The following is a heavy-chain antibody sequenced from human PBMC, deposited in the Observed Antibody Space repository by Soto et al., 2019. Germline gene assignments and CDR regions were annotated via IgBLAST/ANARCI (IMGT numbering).Heavy chain of an antibody. CDR2: IYYSGST. J-gene: IGHJ5*02. D-gene: IGHD3-3*01. CDR3: ARGPIRTRYYDFWSGYWVWFDP. V-gene: IGHV4-61*01. CDR1: GGSVSSGSYY. Sequence: SETLSLTCTVSGGSVSSGSYYWSWIRQPPGKGLEWIGYIYYSGSTNYDPSLKSRVTISVDTSKNQFSLKLSSVTAADTAVYYCARGPIRTRYYDFWSGYWVWFDPWGQGTLVTVSS.